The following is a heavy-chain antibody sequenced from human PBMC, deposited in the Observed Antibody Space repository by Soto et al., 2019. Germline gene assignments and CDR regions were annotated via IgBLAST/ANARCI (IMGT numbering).Heavy chain of an antibody. J-gene: IGHJ4*02. CDR2: IWHDGSNE. Sequence: QVQLVESGGGVVQPGRALRLSCAASGFAFRNYGMHWVRQAPGKGLEWVAVIWHDGSNENYADSVKGRFTISRHNSKNILFLQMSSRSAEDTDVYYCARDRAYGSGSYDPSVFDFWGQGTLVTVSS. D-gene: IGHD3-10*01. CDR3: ARDRAYGSGSYDPSVFDF. CDR1: GFAFRNYG. V-gene: IGHV3-33*01.